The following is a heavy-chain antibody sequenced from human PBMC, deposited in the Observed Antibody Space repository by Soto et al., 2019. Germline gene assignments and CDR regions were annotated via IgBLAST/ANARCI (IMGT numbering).Heavy chain of an antibody. CDR2: INGGGGGT. V-gene: IGHV3-23*01. J-gene: IGHJ4*02. CDR3: AKILDAAGRDY. Sequence: EVQLLESGGGLVQPGGSVRLSCAASGFTFSTYGMTWVRQAPGKGLEWVSSINGGGGGTYYADSVKGRFTISRDNSKNALYLQMNSLRGEDTAVYYCAKILDAAGRDYWGQGTLVTVSS. D-gene: IGHD6-13*01. CDR1: GFTFSTYG.